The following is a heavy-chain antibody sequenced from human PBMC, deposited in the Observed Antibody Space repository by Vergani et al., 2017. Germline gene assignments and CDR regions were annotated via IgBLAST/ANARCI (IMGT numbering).Heavy chain of an antibody. Sequence: QLQLQESGPGLVKPSETLSLTCTVSGGSISSSSYYWGWMRQPPGKGLEWMGSIYYSGSTYYNPSLKSRVTISVDTSKNQFPLKLSSVPAADMAVYYCAGHFSGEQQQLDYLGQGTLVTVSS. CDR3: AGHFSGEQQQLDY. CDR2: IYYSGST. V-gene: IGHV4-39*01. D-gene: IGHD6-13*01. CDR1: GGSISSSSYY. J-gene: IGHJ4*01.